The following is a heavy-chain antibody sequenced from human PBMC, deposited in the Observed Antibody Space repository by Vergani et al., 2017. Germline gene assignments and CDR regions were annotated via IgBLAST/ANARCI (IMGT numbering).Heavy chain of an antibody. CDR3: ARDLPYCXSTSCYRYYYYMDV. V-gene: IGHV1-2*06. Sequence: QVQLVQSGAEVKKPGASVKVSCKASGYTFTGYYMHWVRQAPGQGLEWMGRINPNSGGTNYAQKFQGRVTMTRDTSISTAYMELSRLRSDDTAVYYCARDLPYCXSTSCYRYYYYMDVWGKGP. J-gene: IGHJ6*03. CDR1: GYTFTGYY. D-gene: IGHD2-2*01. CDR2: INPNSGGT.